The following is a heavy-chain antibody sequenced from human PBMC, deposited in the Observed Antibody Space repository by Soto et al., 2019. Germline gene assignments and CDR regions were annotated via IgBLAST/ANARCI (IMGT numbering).Heavy chain of an antibody. D-gene: IGHD5-12*01. V-gene: IGHV3-49*03. Sequence: PGGSLRLSCTASGFTLGDYAMSWFRQAPGKGLEWVGFIRSKAYGGTTDYAASVKGRFTISRDDSKSIAYLQMNSLKTEDTAVYYCTRDVGYSGYDTMGPGRYGMDFWGQGTTVTVSS. CDR3: TRDVGYSGYDTMGPGRYGMDF. CDR2: IRSKAYGGTT. J-gene: IGHJ6*02. CDR1: GFTLGDYA.